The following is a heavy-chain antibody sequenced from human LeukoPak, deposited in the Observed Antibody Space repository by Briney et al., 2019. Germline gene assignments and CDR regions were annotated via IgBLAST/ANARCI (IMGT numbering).Heavy chain of an antibody. D-gene: IGHD1-7*01. V-gene: IGHV3-30*02. CDR2: IWYGGSNK. Sequence: PGGSLRLSCAASGFTFSSYGMHWVRQAPGKGLEWVAVIWYGGSNKYYADSAKGRFTISRDNSKNTLYLQMNSLRAEDTAVYYCAKETGIIGTTGFDIWGQGTMVTVSS. CDR3: AKETGIIGTTGFDI. CDR1: GFTFSSYG. J-gene: IGHJ3*02.